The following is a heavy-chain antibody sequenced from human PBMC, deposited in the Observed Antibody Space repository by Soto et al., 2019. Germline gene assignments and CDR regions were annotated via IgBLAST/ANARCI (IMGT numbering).Heavy chain of an antibody. D-gene: IGHD1-26*01. CDR2: IITSYNTA. Sequence: SVKVSCKASGVSLSNYAISWVRQAPGQGLEWMGGIITSYNTATYSPKSQGRVTITADTSANTAYMELSSLISDDTAVYYCAREPLSGTYYTQYFDXWGRGTLVTVSX. J-gene: IGHJ2*01. V-gene: IGHV1-69*06. CDR1: GVSLSNYA. CDR3: AREPLSGTYYTQYFDX.